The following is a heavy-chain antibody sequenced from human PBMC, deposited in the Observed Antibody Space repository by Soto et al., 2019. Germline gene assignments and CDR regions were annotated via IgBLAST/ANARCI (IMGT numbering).Heavy chain of an antibody. V-gene: IGHV3-64*01. CDR2: ITNNGDYT. D-gene: IGHD2-21*01. J-gene: IGHJ4*02. Sequence: EVQLVESGGGLVQPGGSLRLSCAASGFTFSSYAMHWFRQAPGEGLEYVSAITNNGDYTYYASSVKGRFTISRDNSKNTLYLQMGSLRAEDMAVYYCARAKNGGDYDYWGQGTLVTVSS. CDR1: GFTFSSYA. CDR3: ARAKNGGDYDY.